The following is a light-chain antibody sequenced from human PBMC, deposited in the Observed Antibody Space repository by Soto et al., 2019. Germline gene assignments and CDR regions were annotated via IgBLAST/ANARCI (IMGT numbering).Light chain of an antibody. V-gene: IGKV3-15*01. Sequence: EIVMPQSPATLSVSPGERATLSCRASQSVSSNLAWYQHKPGQAPRLLIYAASTRATGIPARFSGSGSGTEFTLTISSLQSEDFAVYYCQQYNNWPPLTFGGGTKVEIK. CDR1: QSVSSN. J-gene: IGKJ4*01. CDR3: QQYNNWPPLT. CDR2: AAS.